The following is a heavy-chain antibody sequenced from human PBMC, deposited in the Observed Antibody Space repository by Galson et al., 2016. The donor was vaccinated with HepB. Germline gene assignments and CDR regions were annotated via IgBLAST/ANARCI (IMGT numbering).Heavy chain of an antibody. J-gene: IGHJ5*02. CDR1: GFTFSSFT. CDR2: IRSDSNTRSVI. CDR3: ARDPYHGGTDWSDP. V-gene: IGHV3-48*02. Sequence: SLRLSCAASGFTFSSFTMNWVRQAPGKGLEWVSGIRSDSNTRSVIHYADSVKGRFTISRDNAKNSLYLQMNSLRDEDTAVYYCARDPYHGGTDWSDPWGQGTLVIVSS. D-gene: IGHD3-10*01.